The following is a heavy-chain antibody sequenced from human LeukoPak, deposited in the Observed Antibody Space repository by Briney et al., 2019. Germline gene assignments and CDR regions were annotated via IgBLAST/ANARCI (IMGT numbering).Heavy chain of an antibody. CDR2: INHSGST. J-gene: IGHJ4*02. CDR1: GGSFSGYY. V-gene: IGHV4-34*01. CDR3: ARGGRDGYNYWEY. Sequence: SETLSLTCAVYGGSFSGYYWSWIRHPPGKGLEWIGEINHSGSTNYNPSLKSRVTISVDTPKNQFSLKLSSVTAADTAVYYCARGGRDGYNYWEYWGQGTLVTVSS. D-gene: IGHD5-12*01.